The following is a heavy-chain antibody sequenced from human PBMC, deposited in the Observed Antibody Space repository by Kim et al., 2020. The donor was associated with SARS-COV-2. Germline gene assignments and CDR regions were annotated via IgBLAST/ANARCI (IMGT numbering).Heavy chain of an antibody. CDR1: GFTFSSYS. CDR3: ARDPIKWELRPFDY. V-gene: IGHV3-48*02. Sequence: GGSLRLSCAASGFTFSSYSMNWVRQAPGKGLEWVSYISSSSSTIYYADSVKGRFTISRDNAKNSLYLQMNSLRDEDTAVYYCARDPIKWELRPFDYWGQGTLVTVSS. CDR2: ISSSSSTI. J-gene: IGHJ4*02. D-gene: IGHD1-26*01.